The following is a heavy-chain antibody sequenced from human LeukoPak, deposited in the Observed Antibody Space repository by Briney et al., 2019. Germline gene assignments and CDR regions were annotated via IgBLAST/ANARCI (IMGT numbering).Heavy chain of an antibody. V-gene: IGHV4-30-2*01. CDR1: GGSISSGGYS. Sequence: SETLSLTCAVSGGSISSGGYSWSWIRQPPGKGLEWIGYIYHSGSTYYNPSLKSRVTISVDTSKNQCSLKLSSVTAADTAVYYCARHAGIVGATPFDYWGQGTLVTVPS. J-gene: IGHJ4*02. D-gene: IGHD1-26*01. CDR2: IYHSGST. CDR3: ARHAGIVGATPFDY.